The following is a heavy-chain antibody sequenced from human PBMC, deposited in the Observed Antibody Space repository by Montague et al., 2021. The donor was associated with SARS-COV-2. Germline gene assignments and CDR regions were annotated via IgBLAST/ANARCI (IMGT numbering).Heavy chain of an antibody. V-gene: IGHV3-74*01. CDR2: IHYDGSST. CDR1: GFPLSSYW. CDR3: ARAYYTGLYPFDY. D-gene: IGHD2-8*02. J-gene: IGHJ4*02. Sequence: RRLSFAASGFPLSSYWMYRVRQAPGKGLVWISRIHYDGSSTNYADSVKGRFTISRDTAKNTLYLQMNSLRAEDTAVYYCARAYYTGLYPFDYWGQGTLVTVSS.